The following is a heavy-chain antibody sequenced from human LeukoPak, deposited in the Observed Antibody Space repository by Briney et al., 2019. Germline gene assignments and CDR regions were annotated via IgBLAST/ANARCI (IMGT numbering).Heavy chain of an antibody. CDR3: ARVQAHYDILTGYLSYFDP. Sequence: ASVTVSCQASGYNFTDYYLHWVRQAPGQGLQWVGWINSNSGDTNYAQNFQGRVSMTRDTSISTAYMELTRLRSDDTAMYYCARVQAHYDILTGYLSYFDPWGQGTLVTVSS. D-gene: IGHD3-9*01. CDR2: INSNSGDT. J-gene: IGHJ5*02. CDR1: GYNFTDYY. V-gene: IGHV1-2*02.